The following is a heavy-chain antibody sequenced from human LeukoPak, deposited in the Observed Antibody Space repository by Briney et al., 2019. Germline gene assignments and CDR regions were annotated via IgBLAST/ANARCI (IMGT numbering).Heavy chain of an antibody. CDR2: IYYSGST. Sequence: PSETLSLTCTVSGGSISSGDYYWSWIRQPPGKGLEWIGDIYYSGSTYYSPSLKSRVTISVDTSKNQFSLKLSSVTAADTAVYYCARVTGGSGSYYSPLHYYFDYWGQGTLVTVSS. CDR3: ARVTGGSGSYYSPLHYYFDY. J-gene: IGHJ4*02. D-gene: IGHD3-10*01. V-gene: IGHV4-30-4*01. CDR1: GGSISSGDYY.